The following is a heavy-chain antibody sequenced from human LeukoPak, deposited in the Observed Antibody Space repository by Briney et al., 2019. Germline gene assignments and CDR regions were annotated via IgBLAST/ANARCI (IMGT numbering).Heavy chain of an antibody. CDR3: AKDIDGASPFYYYYGMDV. CDR2: ISGDGGST. J-gene: IGHJ6*02. D-gene: IGHD4/OR15-4a*01. CDR1: GFTFDDYA. V-gene: IGHV3-43*02. Sequence: GGSLRLSCAASGFTFDDYAMHWVRHAPGKGLEWVSLISGDGGSTYYADSVKGRFTISRDNSKNSLYLQMNSLRTEDTALYYCAKDIDGASPFYYYYGMDVWGQGTTVTVSS.